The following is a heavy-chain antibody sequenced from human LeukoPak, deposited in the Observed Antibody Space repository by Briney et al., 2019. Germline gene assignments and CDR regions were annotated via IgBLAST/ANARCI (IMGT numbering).Heavy chain of an antibody. CDR3: ARDRRSIAAPLYYYYYMDV. V-gene: IGHV4-59*12. CDR2: IYYIGNT. D-gene: IGHD6-6*01. J-gene: IGHJ6*03. CDR1: GGSISSYY. Sequence: SETLSLTCTVSGGSISSYYWSWIRQPPGKGLEWIGYIYYIGNTNYNPSLKSRLTISVDTSKNQFSLKLSSVTAADTAVYYCARDRRSIAAPLYYYYYMDVWGKGTTVTVSS.